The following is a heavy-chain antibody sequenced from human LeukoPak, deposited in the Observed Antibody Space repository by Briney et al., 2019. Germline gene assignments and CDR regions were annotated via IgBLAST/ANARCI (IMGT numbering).Heavy chain of an antibody. V-gene: IGHV1-2*02. CDR3: ARDSFLVVPAAMGVYYYYYYMDV. CDR2: INPNSGGT. Sequence: GASVKVSCKASGYTFTGYYMHWVRQAPGQGLEWMGWINPNSGGTNYAQKFQGRVTMTRDTSISTAYMELSRLRSNDTAVYYCARDSFLVVPAAMGVYYYYYYMDVWGKGTTVTISS. CDR1: GYTFTGYY. J-gene: IGHJ6*03. D-gene: IGHD2-2*01.